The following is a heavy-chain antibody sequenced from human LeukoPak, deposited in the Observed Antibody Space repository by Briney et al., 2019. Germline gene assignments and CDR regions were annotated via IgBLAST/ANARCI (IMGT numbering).Heavy chain of an antibody. J-gene: IGHJ4*02. V-gene: IGHV3-21*04. D-gene: IGHD4-17*01. CDR1: GFTFISYS. Sequence: GGSLRLSCAASGFTFISYSMNWVRQAPGKGLEWVSSISSSSSYIYYADSVKGRFTISRDNAKNSLYLQMTSLRTEDTAVYYCARAGDYYSTGDCWGQGVLVTVSS. CDR3: ARAGDYYSTGDC. CDR2: ISSSSSYI.